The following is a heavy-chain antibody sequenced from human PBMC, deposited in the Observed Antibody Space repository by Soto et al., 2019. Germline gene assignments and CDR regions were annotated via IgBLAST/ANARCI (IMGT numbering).Heavy chain of an antibody. D-gene: IGHD1-1*01. CDR3: ARGGWKAYYMDV. CDR1: GFSFSDYW. J-gene: IGHJ6*03. Sequence: EVQLVESGGGLIQPGGSLRLSCAASGFSFSDYWIHWVRQVPGKGLVWVSRIKGDETTTNYVDFVKGRFTISRDNAKNTVFLQMNSLRVEDTAVYYCARGGWKAYYMDVWGKGATVSVSS. V-gene: IGHV3-74*01. CDR2: IKGDETTT.